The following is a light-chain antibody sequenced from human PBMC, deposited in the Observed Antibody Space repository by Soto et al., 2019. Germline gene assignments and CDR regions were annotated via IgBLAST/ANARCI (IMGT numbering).Light chain of an antibody. CDR2: ATS. V-gene: IGKV3-20*01. Sequence: EIVLTQSPGTLSLSHGEGAALSCRASQSVSSSYLAWYQQKPGQAPRLLIYATSSRATGIPDRFSGGGSGTDFTLTITKLEPEDFAVYYCQQYGSPPWTFGQGTKVEIK. CDR1: QSVSSSY. J-gene: IGKJ1*01. CDR3: QQYGSPPWT.